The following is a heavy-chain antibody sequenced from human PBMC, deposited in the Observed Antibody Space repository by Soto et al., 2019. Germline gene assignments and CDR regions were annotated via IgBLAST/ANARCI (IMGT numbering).Heavy chain of an antibody. Sequence: WLSLRLSCAASGFTFSSYGMNWVRQAPGKGLEWVAVIWYDGSNKYYADSVKGRFNISRDNSKNTLYLQMNSLRAEETAVYYCARGGYCSSTSCPRGWGQGTLVTVSS. CDR2: IWYDGSNK. CDR1: GFTFSSYG. V-gene: IGHV3-33*01. CDR3: ARGGYCSSTSCPRG. J-gene: IGHJ4*02. D-gene: IGHD2-2*01.